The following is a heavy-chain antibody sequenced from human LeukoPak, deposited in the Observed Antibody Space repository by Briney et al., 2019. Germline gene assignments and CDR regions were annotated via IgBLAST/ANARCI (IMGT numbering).Heavy chain of an antibody. CDR3: ASLLTEYSSSSGDY. J-gene: IGHJ4*02. CDR1: GGSIRSSSYY. CDR2: IYYSGST. Sequence: SETLSLTCTVSGGSIRSSSYYWGWIRQPPGKGLEWIGSIYYSGSTYSNPSLKSRDTISVDTSKNQFSLKLSSVTAADTAVYYCASLLTEYSSSSGDYWGRGTLVTVSS. D-gene: IGHD6-6*01. V-gene: IGHV4-39*01.